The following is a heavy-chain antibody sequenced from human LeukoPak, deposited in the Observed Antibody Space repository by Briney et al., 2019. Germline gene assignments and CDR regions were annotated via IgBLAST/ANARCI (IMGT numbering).Heavy chain of an antibody. J-gene: IGHJ4*02. CDR1: GITLSNYG. CDR2: ISDSGGRT. V-gene: IGHV3-23*01. CDR3: AKRGVVIRVILVGFHKEAPYFDS. D-gene: IGHD3-22*01. Sequence: GGSLRLSCAVSGITLSNYGMSWVRQAPGKGLEWVAGISDSGGRTNYADSMKGRFTISRDNPKNTLYLQMNSLRAEDTAVYFCAKRGVVIRVILVGFHKEAPYFDSWGQGVLVTVSS.